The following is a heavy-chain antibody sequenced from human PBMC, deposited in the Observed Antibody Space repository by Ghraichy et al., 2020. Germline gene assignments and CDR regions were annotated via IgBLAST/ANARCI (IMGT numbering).Heavy chain of an antibody. Sequence: GGSLRLSCAASGFIFSTYGMHWVRQAPGKGLEWVAFIRDDGSNKYYIDSVKGRFTISRDNSKNTLYLQMNSLRAEDTAVYYCAAMTRGVPPVDYWGQGTLVTVSS. CDR2: IRDDGSNK. D-gene: IGHD3-10*01. CDR3: AAMTRGVPPVDY. V-gene: IGHV3-30*02. J-gene: IGHJ4*02. CDR1: GFIFSTYG.